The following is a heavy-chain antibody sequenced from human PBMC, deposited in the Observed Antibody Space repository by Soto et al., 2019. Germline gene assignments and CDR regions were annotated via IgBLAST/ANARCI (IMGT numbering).Heavy chain of an antibody. Sequence: PGGSLRLSCAASGFTFSDHYMDWVRQAPGKGLEWVGRIRNRANSYTTEYAASVKGRFTISRDDSKNLLYLQMNSLKTEDTAVYHCARSTVSTTPSYSDYWGQGTMVTVSS. CDR2: IRNRANSYTT. CDR1: GFTFSDHY. CDR3: ARSTVSTTPSYSDY. V-gene: IGHV3-72*01. D-gene: IGHD4-17*01. J-gene: IGHJ4*02.